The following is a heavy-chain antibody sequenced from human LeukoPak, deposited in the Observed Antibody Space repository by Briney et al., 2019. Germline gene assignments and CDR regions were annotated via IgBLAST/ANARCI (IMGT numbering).Heavy chain of an antibody. Sequence: GGSLRLSCAASGFSFSSYAMSWVRQAPGKGLEWVSAISKSGDSTFYADSVKGRFTISRDNSKNTLCLQMNSLRAEDTAVYYCAKELFTEGDYFDYWGQGTLVTVSS. CDR1: GFSFSSYA. V-gene: IGHV3-23*01. CDR2: ISKSGDST. J-gene: IGHJ4*02. CDR3: AKELFTEGDYFDY.